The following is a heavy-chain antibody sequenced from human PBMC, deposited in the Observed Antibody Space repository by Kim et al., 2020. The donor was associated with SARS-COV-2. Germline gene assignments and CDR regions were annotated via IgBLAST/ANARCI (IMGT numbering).Heavy chain of an antibody. CDR3: AKDNGYSGSDY. D-gene: IGHD5-12*01. CDR1: GYTFTGYY. Sequence: ASMKVSCKASGYTFTGYYMHWVRQAPGQGLEWMGRINPNSGGTNYAQKFQGRVTMTRDTSISTAYMELSRLRSDDTAVFYCAKDNGYSGSDYWGQGTLVTVSS. V-gene: IGHV1-2*06. CDR2: INPNSGGT. J-gene: IGHJ4*02.